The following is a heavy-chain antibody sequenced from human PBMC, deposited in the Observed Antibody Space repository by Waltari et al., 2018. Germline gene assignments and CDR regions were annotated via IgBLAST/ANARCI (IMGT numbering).Heavy chain of an antibody. Sequence: EVQLVESGGGLGQPGGSLRLSCVASGFTCRMHGMDLVCQGPGKGLVWVSRIKNDGRITDYADSVKGRFTISRDNAKNTLYLQMSSLRAEDTGVYYCVRGGSNGVVRPLDYWGQGTLVTVS. CDR3: VRGGSNGVVRPLDY. V-gene: IGHV3-74*01. CDR1: GFTCRMHG. CDR2: IKNDGRIT. J-gene: IGHJ4*02. D-gene: IGHD3-3*01.